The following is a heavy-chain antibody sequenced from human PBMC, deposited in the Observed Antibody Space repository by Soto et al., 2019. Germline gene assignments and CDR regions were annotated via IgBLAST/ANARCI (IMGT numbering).Heavy chain of an antibody. V-gene: IGHV2-5*02. CDR3: TQIYGSGSWGGYFHS. CDR2: IFWDKND. Sequence: QITLKESGPSLVRPTETLTLTCTFSGFSLITGVGVGWVRQPPGKALEWLAVIFWDKNDYYRPSLQTRVTISQDTSEDQVVPTLTNMDPEDTATYFCTQIYGSGSWGGYFHSWGQGTLVTVSS. CDR1: GFSLITGVG. J-gene: IGHJ4*02. D-gene: IGHD1-26*01.